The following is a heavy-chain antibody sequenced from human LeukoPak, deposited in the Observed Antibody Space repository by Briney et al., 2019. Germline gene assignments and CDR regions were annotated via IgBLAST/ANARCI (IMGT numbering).Heavy chain of an antibody. D-gene: IGHD2-8*02. V-gene: IGHV3-7*01. CDR2: INADGSDK. Sequence: GGSLRLSCTASGFPFQSYWMNWVRQAPGKGLELVANINADGSDKYFMDSVKGRFSITRDNANNRLYLQMTSLRAEDTAVYYCMPGRGYWGQGTLVAVSS. J-gene: IGHJ4*02. CDR1: GFPFQSYW. CDR3: MPGRGY.